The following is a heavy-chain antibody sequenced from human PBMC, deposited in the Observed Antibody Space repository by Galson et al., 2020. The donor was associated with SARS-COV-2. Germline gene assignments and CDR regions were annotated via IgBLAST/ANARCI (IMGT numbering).Heavy chain of an antibody. J-gene: IGHJ6*02. V-gene: IGHV2-70*01. D-gene: IGHD5-18*01. CDR1: GFSLSTSGMC. Sequence: SGPTLVKPTQTLTLTCTFSGFSLSTSGMCVTWIRQPPGKALEWLALIDWDDDKYYSTSLKTRLTISKDTSKNQVVLTMTNMDPVDTATYYCARIREGYSYGVWDYYYYGMDVWGQGTTVTVSS. CDR3: ARIREGYSYGVWDYYYYGMDV. CDR2: IDWDDDK.